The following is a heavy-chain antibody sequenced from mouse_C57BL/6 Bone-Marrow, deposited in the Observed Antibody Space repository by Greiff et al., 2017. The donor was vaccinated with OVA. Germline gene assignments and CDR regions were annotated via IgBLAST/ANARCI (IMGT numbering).Heavy chain of an antibody. CDR1: GYTFTSYW. V-gene: IGHV1-64*01. CDR3: AKRGCYSSYEDYYSVDY. CDR2: IHPNSGST. D-gene: IGHD2-5*01. J-gene: IGHJ4*01. Sequence: QVQLQQPGAELVKPGASVKLSCKASGYTFTSYWMHWVKQRPGQGLEWIGMIHPNSGSTNYNEKFKSKATLTVDKSSSTAYMQLSSLTSEDSAVFYCAKRGCYSSYEDYYSVDYWGQGTSVTVSS.